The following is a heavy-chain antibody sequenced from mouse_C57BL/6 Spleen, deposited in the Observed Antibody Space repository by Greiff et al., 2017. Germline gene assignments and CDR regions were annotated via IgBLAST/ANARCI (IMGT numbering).Heavy chain of an antibody. CDR3: ARDDVVFAY. J-gene: IGHJ3*01. Sequence: EVQLVESGPGLVKPSQSLSLTCSVTGYSITSGYYWNWIRQFPGNKLEWMGYISYDGSNNYNPSLKNRISITRDTSKNQFFLKLNSVTTEDTATYHCARDDVVFAYWGQGTLVTVSA. CDR2: ISYDGSN. D-gene: IGHD1-1*02. V-gene: IGHV3-6*01. CDR1: GYSITSGYY.